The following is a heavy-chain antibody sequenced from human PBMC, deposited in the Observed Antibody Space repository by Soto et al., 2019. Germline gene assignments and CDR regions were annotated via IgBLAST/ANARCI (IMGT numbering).Heavy chain of an antibody. D-gene: IGHD2-2*01. CDR2: IIPVFGTP. V-gene: IGHV1-69*06. J-gene: IGHJ4*02. CDR1: GNSFSSHA. Sequence: SVKVSCKSSGNSFSSHAITWVRQAPGQGLEWIGGIIPVFGTPTYAQKFQGRVSITADKSTNTSYMELRSLRSEDTAVYYCARGGALSTSWFWGDGLDSWGQGTQVTVSS. CDR3: ARGGALSTSWFWGDGLDS.